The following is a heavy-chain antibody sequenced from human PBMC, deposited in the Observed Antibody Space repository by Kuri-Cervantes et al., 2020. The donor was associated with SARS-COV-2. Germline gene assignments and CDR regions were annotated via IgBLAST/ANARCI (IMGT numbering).Heavy chain of an antibody. CDR3: ANRTSTGEYSIPSGPLDY. CDR1: GFTVSSYA. J-gene: IGHJ4*02. CDR2: SSGSGGST. V-gene: IGHV3-23*01. Sequence: GESRKIPCAASGFTVSSYAMSWVRQAPGKGLEWVSASSGSGGSTYYADSVKGRFTISRDNSKNTQYLQMNSLRAKDTAVYYWANRTSTGEYSIPSGPLDYWGQGTLVTVSS. D-gene: IGHD6-6*01.